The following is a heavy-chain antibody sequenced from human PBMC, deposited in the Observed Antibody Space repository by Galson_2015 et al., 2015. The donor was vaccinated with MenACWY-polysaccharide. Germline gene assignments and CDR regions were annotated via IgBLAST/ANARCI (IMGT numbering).Heavy chain of an antibody. J-gene: IGHJ4*02. Sequence: SLRLSCATSQFTFSAYGMHWVRQAPGKGLEWVAGISFDGSDKYYADPVRGRFSISRDNSKNTLFLQMNNVRTEDTAVFYCAKESAPHGYSSYYDYWGQGTLVIVSS. CDR2: ISFDGSDK. D-gene: IGHD5-18*01. V-gene: IGHV3-30*18. CDR3: AKESAPHGYSSYYDY. CDR1: QFTFSAYG.